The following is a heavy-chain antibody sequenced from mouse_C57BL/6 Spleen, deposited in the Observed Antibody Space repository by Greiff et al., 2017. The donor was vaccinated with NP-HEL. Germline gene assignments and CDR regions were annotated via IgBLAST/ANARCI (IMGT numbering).Heavy chain of an antibody. J-gene: IGHJ4*01. Sequence: EVTVVESGGGLVKPGGSLKLSCAASGFTFSDYGMHWVRQAPEKGLEWVAYISSGSSTIYYADTVKGRFTISRDNAKNTLFLQMTRLRSEDTAMYYCARMGPYAMDYWGQGTSVTVSS. V-gene: IGHV5-17*01. CDR1: GFTFSDYG. CDR3: ARMGPYAMDY. CDR2: ISSGSSTI.